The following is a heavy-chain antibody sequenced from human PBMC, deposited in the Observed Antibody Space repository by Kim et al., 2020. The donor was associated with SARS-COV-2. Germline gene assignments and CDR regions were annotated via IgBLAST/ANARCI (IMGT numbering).Heavy chain of an antibody. Sequence: GGSLRLSCAASGFTFSSYAMSWVRQAPGKGLEWVSAISGSGGSTYYADSVKGRFTISRDNSKNTLYLQMNSLRAEDTAVYYCAKIGGGIAAAGHSFDYWGQRALVTVSS. CDR2: ISGSGGST. CDR3: AKIGGGIAAAGHSFDY. V-gene: IGHV3-23*01. CDR1: GFTFSSYA. J-gene: IGHJ4*02. D-gene: IGHD6-13*01.